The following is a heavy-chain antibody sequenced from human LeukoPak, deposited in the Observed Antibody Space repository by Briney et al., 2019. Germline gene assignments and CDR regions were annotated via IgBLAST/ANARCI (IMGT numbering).Heavy chain of an antibody. J-gene: IGHJ5*02. Sequence: SETLSLTCAVSGESFSHYYWSWLRQTPGKGLEWTGEINHRGTTNYNPSLKSRVAISIDTSRNQFSLQVTSVTAADTAVFYCARGAFHTSSVWFDPWGQGTLVTVSS. CDR2: INHRGTT. CDR3: ARGAFHTSSVWFDP. D-gene: IGHD2-2*01. CDR1: GESFSHYY. V-gene: IGHV4-34*01.